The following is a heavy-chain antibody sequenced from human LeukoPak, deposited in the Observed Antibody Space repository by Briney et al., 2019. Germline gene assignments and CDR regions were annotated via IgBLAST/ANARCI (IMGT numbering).Heavy chain of an antibody. D-gene: IGHD3-10*01. Sequence: PGGSLRLSCAASGFTVSSNYMSWVRQAPGKGLEWVSVIYSGGSTYYADSVKGRFTISRDNSKNALYLQMNSLRAEDTAVYYCARIQYYGSGSYYAVGAFDIWGQGTMVTVSS. J-gene: IGHJ3*02. CDR2: IYSGGST. V-gene: IGHV3-53*01. CDR3: ARIQYYGSGSYYAVGAFDI. CDR1: GFTVSSNY.